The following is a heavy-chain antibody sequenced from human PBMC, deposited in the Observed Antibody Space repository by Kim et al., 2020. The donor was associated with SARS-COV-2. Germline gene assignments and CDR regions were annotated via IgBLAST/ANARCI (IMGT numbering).Heavy chain of an antibody. J-gene: IGHJ5*02. CDR3: ARDVNYFGSGTGWVDP. V-gene: IGHV4-31*03. D-gene: IGHD3-10*01. CDR2: IYSRGGS. CDR1: GASITSGANY. Sequence: SETLSRTCTVSGASITSGANYWSWIRQHPGKGLEWIGYIYSRGGSYYNPSLKSRAAISMDTSKNQFSLNLSSVTAADTAVYYCARDVNYFGSGTGWVDP.